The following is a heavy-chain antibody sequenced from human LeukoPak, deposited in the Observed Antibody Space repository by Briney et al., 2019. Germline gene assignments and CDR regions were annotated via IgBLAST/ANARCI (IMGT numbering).Heavy chain of an antibody. D-gene: IGHD3-22*01. CDR3: AKDRYYDSSVTCMDV. CDR2: ISGSGGST. CDR1: GFTFSSYA. V-gene: IGHV3-23*01. Sequence: GGSLRLSCAASGFTFSSYAMSWVRQAPGKGVEWVSAISGSGGSTYYADSVKGRFTISRDNSKNTLYLQMNSLRAEDTAVYYCAKDRYYDSSVTCMDVWGQGTTVTVSS. J-gene: IGHJ6*02.